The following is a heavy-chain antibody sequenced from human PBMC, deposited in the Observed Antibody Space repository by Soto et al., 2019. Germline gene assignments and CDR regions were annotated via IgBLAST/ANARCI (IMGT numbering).Heavy chain of an antibody. CDR3: VHRAGIDGNWNGGYFDY. CDR2: IYWDDDK. Sequence: QITLRESGPTRVKPTQTLTLTCTFSGFSLSARPVAVGWIRQPPGKALERLALIYWDDDKRYSPSLMSRLTITKDTSKNQVVLTMNNMDPLDTAIYSCVHRAGIDGNWNGGYFDYWGQGAMVTVSS. D-gene: IGHD1-1*01. J-gene: IGHJ4*02. V-gene: IGHV2-5*02. CDR1: GFSLSARPVA.